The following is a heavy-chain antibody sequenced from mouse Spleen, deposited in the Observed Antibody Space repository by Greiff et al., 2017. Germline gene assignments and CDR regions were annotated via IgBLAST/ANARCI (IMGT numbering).Heavy chain of an antibody. D-gene: IGHD1-1*01. CDR1: GYAFSSYW. CDR3: ARGSSPPYYAMDY. CDR2: IYPGDGDT. Sequence: VKLVESGAELVKPGASVKISCKASGYAFSSYWMNWVKQRPGKGLEWIGQIYPGDGDTNYNGKFKGKATLTADKSSSTAYMQLSSLTSEDSAVYFCARGSSPPYYAMDYWGQGTSVTVSS. J-gene: IGHJ4*01. V-gene: IGHV1-80*01.